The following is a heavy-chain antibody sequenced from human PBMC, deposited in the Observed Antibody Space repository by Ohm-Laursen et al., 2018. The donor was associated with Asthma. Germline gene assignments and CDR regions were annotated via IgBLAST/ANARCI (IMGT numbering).Heavy chain of an antibody. CDR2: ISYDGSNK. Sequence: LSLTCAASGFTFSSYGMHWVRQAPGKGLEWVAVISYDGSNKYYADSVKGRFTISRDNSKNTLYLQMNSLRAEDTAVYYCAKENRGCFDYWGQGTLVTVSS. D-gene: IGHD3-10*01. J-gene: IGHJ4*02. V-gene: IGHV3-30*18. CDR1: GFTFSSYG. CDR3: AKENRGCFDY.